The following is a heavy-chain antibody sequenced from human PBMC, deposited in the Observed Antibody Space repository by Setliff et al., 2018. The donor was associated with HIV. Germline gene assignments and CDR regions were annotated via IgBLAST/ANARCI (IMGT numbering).Heavy chain of an antibody. CDR3: ARRPYYFDY. J-gene: IGHJ4*02. V-gene: IGHV4-34*01. CDR2: INHSGST. Sequence: LSLTCAVYGGSFSGYYWSWIRQPPGKGLEWIGEINHSGSTNYNPSLKSRVTISVDTSKNQFSLKLTSVTAADTAVYYCARRPYYFDYWGQGTLVTVSS. CDR1: GGSFSGYY.